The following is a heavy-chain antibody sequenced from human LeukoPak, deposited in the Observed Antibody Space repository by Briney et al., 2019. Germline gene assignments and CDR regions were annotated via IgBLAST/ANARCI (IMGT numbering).Heavy chain of an antibody. Sequence: GEPLKISFKGSGYRFTSYWIGWVRQIPGKGLEWMAIICPADSDIRYSPSFQGQVTISADKSISTAYLQWSSLKASDTAIYYCARSLTAAAGDYWGQGALVTVSS. J-gene: IGHJ4*02. CDR2: ICPADSDI. V-gene: IGHV5-51*01. CDR3: ARSLTAAAGDY. CDR1: GYRFTSYW. D-gene: IGHD6-25*01.